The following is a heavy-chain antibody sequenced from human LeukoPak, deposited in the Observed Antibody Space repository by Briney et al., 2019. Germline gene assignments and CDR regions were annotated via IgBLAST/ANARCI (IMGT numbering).Heavy chain of an antibody. CDR2: INHNGNVN. D-gene: IGHD3-16*01. Sequence: GGSLRLSCAASGFTFSSYWMNWARQATGKGLEWVASINHNGNVNYYVDSVKGRFTTSRDNAKNSLYLQMSNLRAEDTAVYFCARGGGLDVWGQGATVTVSS. CDR1: GFTFSSYW. V-gene: IGHV3-7*03. J-gene: IGHJ6*02. CDR3: ARGGGLDV.